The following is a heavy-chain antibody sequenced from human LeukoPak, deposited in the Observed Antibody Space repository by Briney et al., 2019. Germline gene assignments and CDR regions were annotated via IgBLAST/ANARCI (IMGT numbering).Heavy chain of an antibody. D-gene: IGHD5-18*01. V-gene: IGHV5-51*01. CDR3: ARHRGYNYGYSDY. CDR2: TYPNDSDS. CDR1: GSTFTNYW. Sequence: GESLQISCKGSGSTFTNYWIGWVRQMPGKGLEWMGNTYPNDSDSRYSPSFQGLVTMSVDKSISTAYLQWSSLKASDTAMYYCARHRGYNYGYSDYWGRGTLVTVSS. J-gene: IGHJ4*02.